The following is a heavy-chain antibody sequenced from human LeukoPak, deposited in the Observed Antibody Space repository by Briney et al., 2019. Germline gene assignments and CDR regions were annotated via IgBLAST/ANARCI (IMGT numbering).Heavy chain of an antibody. J-gene: IGHJ6*02. CDR1: GGSISSSSYY. V-gene: IGHV4-39*07. CDR3: ARDTDPTVTTLLNGMDV. Sequence: PSETLSLTCTVSGGSISSSSYYWGWIRQPPGKGLEWIGSIYYSGSTYYNPSLKSRVTISVDTSKNQFSLKLSSVTAADTAVYYCARDTDPTVTTLLNGMDVWGQGTTVTVSS. D-gene: IGHD4-17*01. CDR2: IYYSGST.